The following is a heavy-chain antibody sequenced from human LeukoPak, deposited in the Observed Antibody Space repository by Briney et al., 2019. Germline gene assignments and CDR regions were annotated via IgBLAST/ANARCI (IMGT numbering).Heavy chain of an antibody. CDR3: ARASSPTYYYDGSGYPPTPSFDY. Sequence: GASVKVSCKASGGTFTSYAISWVRQAPGQGLEWVGGIIPIFGTANYAQKFQGRVTITADESTSTAYMELRSLRSEDTAVYYCARASSPTYYYDGSGYPPTPSFDYWGQGTLVTVSS. CDR2: IIPIFGTA. J-gene: IGHJ4*02. CDR1: GGTFTSYA. V-gene: IGHV1-69*13. D-gene: IGHD3-22*01.